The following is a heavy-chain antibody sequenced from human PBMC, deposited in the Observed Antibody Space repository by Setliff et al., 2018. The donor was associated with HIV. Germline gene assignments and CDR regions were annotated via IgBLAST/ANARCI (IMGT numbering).Heavy chain of an antibody. Sequence: PSETLSLTCTVSGGSISSGGYYWSWIRQHPGKGLEWIGYIYYSGSTSYDPSLKSRLTLSVDTSKNQFSLKLSSVTAADTAVYYCARANPFLYYYDTSGHSGAFDIWGQGTVVTVSS. D-gene: IGHD3-22*01. CDR2: IYYSGST. CDR1: GGSISSGGYY. V-gene: IGHV4-31*03. J-gene: IGHJ3*02. CDR3: ARANPFLYYYDTSGHSGAFDI.